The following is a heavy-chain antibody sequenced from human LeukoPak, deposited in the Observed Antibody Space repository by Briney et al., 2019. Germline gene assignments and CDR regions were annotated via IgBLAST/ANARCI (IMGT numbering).Heavy chain of an antibody. CDR3: AREEGFDY. CDR2: ISSTSNTI. CDR1: GSTFSSYN. V-gene: IGHV3-48*01. J-gene: IGHJ4*02. Sequence: GGSLRLSCAASGSTFSSYNMNWVRQAPGKGLEWVSFISSTSNTIYYADSVKGRFTISRDNAKNSLYLQMNSLRAEDTAAYYCAREEGFDYWGQGTLVTVFS.